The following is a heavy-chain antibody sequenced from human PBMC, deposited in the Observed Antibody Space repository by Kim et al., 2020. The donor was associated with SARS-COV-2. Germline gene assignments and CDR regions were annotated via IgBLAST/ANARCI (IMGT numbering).Heavy chain of an antibody. V-gene: IGHV6-1*01. J-gene: IGHJ5*01. CDR3: ASGLGGRFDS. CDR2: YN. D-gene: IGHD3-16*01. Sequence: YNVYAESVKSRITLNADTSKNQFSLQLDSVTPEDTAVYYCASGLGGRFDSWGQGTLVTVSS.